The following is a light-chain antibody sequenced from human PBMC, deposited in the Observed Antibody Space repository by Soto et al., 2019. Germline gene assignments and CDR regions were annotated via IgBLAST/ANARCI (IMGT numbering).Light chain of an antibody. Sequence: ALTQPPSVSVAPGETARITCGRNNIGSDTVHWYQQKPGQAPVVVVYDDSERPSGTPERISGSNSGDTATLTIRRVEAGDEADYYCLVWDSIGDNYVFGSGTKVTVL. V-gene: IGLV3-21*02. J-gene: IGLJ1*01. CDR1: NIGSDT. CDR2: DDS. CDR3: LVWDSIGDNYV.